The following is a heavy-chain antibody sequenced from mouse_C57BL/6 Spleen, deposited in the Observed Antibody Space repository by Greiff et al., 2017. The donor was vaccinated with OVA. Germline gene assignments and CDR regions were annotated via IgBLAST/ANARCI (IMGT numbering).Heavy chain of an antibody. CDR1: GYTYTSYW. CDR2: IDPSDSYT. CDR3: ARPTRIYQRYFDV. J-gene: IGHJ1*03. D-gene: IGHD2-1*01. Sequence: QVQLQQPGAELVRPGTSVKLSCKASGYTYTSYWMHWVKQRPGQGLEWIGVIDPSDSYTNYNQKFQGKATLTLAPSSSTDYMQLSSLTSEDSAVYYCARPTRIYQRYFDVWGTGTTVTVSS. V-gene: IGHV1-59*01.